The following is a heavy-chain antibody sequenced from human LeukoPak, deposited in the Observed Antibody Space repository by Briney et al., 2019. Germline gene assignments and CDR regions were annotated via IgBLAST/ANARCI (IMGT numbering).Heavy chain of an antibody. CDR2: INHSGST. J-gene: IGHJ4*02. V-gene: IGHV4-34*01. CDR3: ARDGSRESFDY. CDR1: GGSFSGYY. Sequence: SETLSLTCAVYGGSFSGYYWSWIRQPPGKGLEWIGEINHSGSTDYNPSLKSRVTISVDTSKNQFSLKLSSVTAADTAVYYCARDGSRESFDYWGQGTLVTVSS.